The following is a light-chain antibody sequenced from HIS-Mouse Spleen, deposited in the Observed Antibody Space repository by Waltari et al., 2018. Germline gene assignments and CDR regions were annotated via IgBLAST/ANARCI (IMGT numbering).Light chain of an antibody. Sequence: QSALTQPASVSGSPGQSITISCTGTSSDGGGYNFVSCYQQHPGKAPKPMIYDVSNRPSGVSERFSGSKSGNTASLTISGLQAEDEAEYYGSSYTSSSTLVVFGGGTKLTVL. CDR2: DVS. CDR1: SSDGGGYNF. CDR3: SSYTSSSTLVV. J-gene: IGLJ2*01. V-gene: IGLV2-14*03.